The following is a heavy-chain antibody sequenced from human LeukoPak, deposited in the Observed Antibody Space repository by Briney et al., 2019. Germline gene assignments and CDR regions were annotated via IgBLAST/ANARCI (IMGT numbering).Heavy chain of an antibody. CDR2: ISAYNGNT. Sequence: GASVKVSCKASGYTITSYGISWVRQAPGQGLEWMGWISAYNGNTNYAQRFQGRLTMTTDSSTSTAYMDLKSLRSDDTAMYYCARDLLFGSGSFFLSPLDLGGKGKKFSVSS. CDR1: GYTITSYG. CDR3: ARDLLFGSGSFFLSPLDL. V-gene: IGHV1-18*01. D-gene: IGHD3-10*01. J-gene: IGHJ3*01.